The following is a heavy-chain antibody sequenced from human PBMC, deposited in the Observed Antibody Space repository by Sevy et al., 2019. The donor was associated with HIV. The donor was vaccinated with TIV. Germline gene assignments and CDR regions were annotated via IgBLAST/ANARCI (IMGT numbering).Heavy chain of an antibody. CDR3: AKESVSWYLDF. D-gene: IGHD6-13*01. CDR2: ISYDGDSK. J-gene: IGHJ4*02. Sequence: GGSLRLSCAASGFTFSRNGMHWVRQVPGKGLEWVALISYDGDSKNYAGSVKGRFTISRDNSKNTVYLHMNSLRSEDTAVYYCAKESVSWYLDFWGQGTLVTVSS. V-gene: IGHV3-30*18. CDR1: GFTFSRNG.